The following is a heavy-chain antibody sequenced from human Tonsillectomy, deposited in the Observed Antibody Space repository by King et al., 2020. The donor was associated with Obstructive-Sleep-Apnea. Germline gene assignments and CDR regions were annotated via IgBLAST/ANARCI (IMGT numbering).Heavy chain of an antibody. CDR1: GGSISSGGYY. CDR3: ARSVAVTYFDY. V-gene: IGHV4-31*03. CDR2: IYYIGNT. Sequence: VPLQESGPGLVKPSKTLSLTCSVSGGSISSGGYYWSWIRQHPGKGLEWIGYIYYIGNTYYNPSLKSRVTISVDTSKNQFSLKLSSVTTADTAVYYCARSVAVTYFDYWGQGTLVTVSS. J-gene: IGHJ4*02. D-gene: IGHD6-19*01.